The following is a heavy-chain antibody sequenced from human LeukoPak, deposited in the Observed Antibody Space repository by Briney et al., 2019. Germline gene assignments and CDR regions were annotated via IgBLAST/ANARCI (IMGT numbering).Heavy chain of an antibody. V-gene: IGHV5-51*01. J-gene: IGHJ4*02. Sequence: GESLKISCKGSGYSFSSYWIGWVRQMPGKGLEWMGIIYPGDSDTRYSPPFEGQVTISVDKSINTAYLQWSSLKASDTAIYYCARRGIAGAGSSIDYWGQGTLVTVSS. D-gene: IGHD6-13*01. CDR3: ARRGIAGAGSSIDY. CDR1: GYSFSSYW. CDR2: IYPGDSDT.